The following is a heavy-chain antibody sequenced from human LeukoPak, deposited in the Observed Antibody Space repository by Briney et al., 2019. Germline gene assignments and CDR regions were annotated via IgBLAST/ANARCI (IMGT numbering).Heavy chain of an antibody. V-gene: IGHV3-30-3*01. CDR1: GSTFSSYA. CDR2: ISYDGSNK. Sequence: GGSLRLSCAASGSTFSSYAMHWVRQAPGKGLEWVAVISYDGSNKYYADSVKGRFTISRDNSKNTLYLQMNSLRAEDTAVYYCARGPSWGDIDYWGQGTLVTVSS. J-gene: IGHJ4*02. D-gene: IGHD2-2*01. CDR3: ARGPSWGDIDY.